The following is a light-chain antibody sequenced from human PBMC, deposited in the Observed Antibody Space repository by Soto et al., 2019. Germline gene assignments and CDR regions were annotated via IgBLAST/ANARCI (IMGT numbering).Light chain of an antibody. CDR1: QSVSTY. J-gene: IGKJ2*01. Sequence: EIVLTQSPAPLSLSPGERATLSCRASQSVSTYLAWYQQKPGQAPRLLIYDASNRATGIPARFSGSGSGTDFTLTISSLEPEDFAVYYCQHRSNWPRTFGQGTKLEIK. CDR2: DAS. V-gene: IGKV3-11*01. CDR3: QHRSNWPRT.